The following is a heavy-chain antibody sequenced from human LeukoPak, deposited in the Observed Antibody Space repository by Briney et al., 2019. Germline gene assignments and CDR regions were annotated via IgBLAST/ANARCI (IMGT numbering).Heavy chain of an antibody. CDR2: IYPGDSDT. D-gene: IGHD3-16*01. CDR3: ARLITFGGVILMYYFDY. V-gene: IGHV5-51*01. CDR1: GYSFTSYW. Sequence: GESLKISCKGSGYSFTSYWIGWVRQMPGKCLEWMGIIYPGDSDTRYSPSFQGQVTISADKSISTAYLQWSSLKASDTAMYYCARLITFGGVILMYYFDYWGQGTLVTVSS. J-gene: IGHJ4*02.